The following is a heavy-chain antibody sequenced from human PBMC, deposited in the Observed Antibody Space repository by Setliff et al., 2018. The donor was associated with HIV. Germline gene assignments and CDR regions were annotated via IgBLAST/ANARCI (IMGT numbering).Heavy chain of an antibody. CDR3: ARDLWGTYNGYLHY. CDR2: ISSGGSFI. J-gene: IGHJ4*02. V-gene: IGHV3-21*01. D-gene: IGHD1-20*01. CDR1: GFTFSSYG. Sequence: LRLSCAASGFTFSSYGMHWVRQAPGKGLEWVSCISSGGSFIYYADSVKGRFTISRDNAKNSLFLQMNNLTVDDTGLYFCARDLWGTYNGYLHYWGWGTLVTVSS.